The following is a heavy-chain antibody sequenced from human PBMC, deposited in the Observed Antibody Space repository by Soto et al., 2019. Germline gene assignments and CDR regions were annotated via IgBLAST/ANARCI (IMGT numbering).Heavy chain of an antibody. CDR3: AHKGYGDYPLDY. V-gene: IGHV2-5*02. D-gene: IGHD4-17*01. J-gene: IGHJ4*02. Sequence: QITLKESGPTLVKPTQTLALTCTFSGFSLSTSGVGVGWIRQPPGKALVWLAVIYWDASKHYSPSLESRLTITKDTSKIQVVLTMTNMDPVDTATYYCAHKGYGDYPLDYWGQGTLVTVSS. CDR1: GFSLSTSGVG. CDR2: IYWDASK.